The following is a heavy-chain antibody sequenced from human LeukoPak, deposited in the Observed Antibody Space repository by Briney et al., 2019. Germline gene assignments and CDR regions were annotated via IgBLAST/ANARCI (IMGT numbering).Heavy chain of an antibody. J-gene: IGHJ6*03. CDR2: INPNSGGT. CDR3: AREAFGGSYYYMDV. CDR1: GYTFTGYY. D-gene: IGHD1-26*01. V-gene: IGHV1-2*02. Sequence: GASVKVSCKASGYTFTGYYMHWVRQAPGQGLEWMGWINPNSGGTNYAQKFQGRVTMTRDTSISTAYMELSRLRSDDTAVYYCAREAFGGSYYYMDVWGKGTTVTVSS.